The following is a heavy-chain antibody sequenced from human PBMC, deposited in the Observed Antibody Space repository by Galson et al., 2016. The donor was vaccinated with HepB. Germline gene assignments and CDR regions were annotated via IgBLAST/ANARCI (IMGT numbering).Heavy chain of an antibody. CDR3: TTNVVYESTGYAFDP. Sequence: SLRLSCAASGFSFSEAWMSWVRQAPGKGLEWVGRINVQADGGATDFAAPVKGRFSISRDDSENKMYLQMNSLKTEDTAMYYCTTNVVYESTGYAFDPWGQGNLIIVAS. CDR2: INVQADGGAT. CDR1: GFSFSEAW. D-gene: IGHD3-22*01. V-gene: IGHV3-15*01. J-gene: IGHJ5*02.